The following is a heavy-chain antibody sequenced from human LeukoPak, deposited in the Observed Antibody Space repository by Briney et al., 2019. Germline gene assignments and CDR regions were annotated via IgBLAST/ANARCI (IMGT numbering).Heavy chain of an antibody. Sequence: PSETLSLTCTVSGGSTSSSSYYWGWIRQPPGKGLEWIGSIYYSGSTYYNPSLKSRVTISVDTSKNQFSLKLSSVTAADTAVYYCASSGVRSWGSYRSAFDYWGQGTLVTVSS. J-gene: IGHJ4*02. V-gene: IGHV4-39*07. CDR3: ASSGVRSWGSYRSAFDY. CDR1: GGSTSSSSYY. CDR2: IYYSGST. D-gene: IGHD3-16*02.